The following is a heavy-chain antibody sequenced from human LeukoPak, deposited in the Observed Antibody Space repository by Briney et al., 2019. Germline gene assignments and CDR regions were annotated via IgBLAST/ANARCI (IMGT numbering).Heavy chain of an antibody. Sequence: SETLSLTCSVSGGSISSSYWSWIRQPPGKGLEWIGYIYYSGSTNYNPSLKSRVTISVDTSKNQFSLKLSSVTAADTAVYYCARGNYDFWSGYYAYFDYWGQGTLVTVSS. CDR3: ARGNYDFWSGYYAYFDY. D-gene: IGHD3-3*01. J-gene: IGHJ4*02. CDR1: GGSISSSY. V-gene: IGHV4-59*01. CDR2: IYYSGST.